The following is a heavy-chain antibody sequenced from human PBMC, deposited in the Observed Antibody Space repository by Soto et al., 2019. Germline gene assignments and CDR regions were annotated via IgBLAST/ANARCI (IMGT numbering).Heavy chain of an antibody. J-gene: IGHJ4*02. V-gene: IGHV3-23*01. CDR3: AKDKPGTTSFDY. D-gene: IGHD1-1*01. Sequence: SQTLSCAPAGFTISRDGMRRVRHAHGKRLACAPAIWERSDGTHCADSVKGRFTISRDTSKNTLYLQMNTLRAEDTAVYYCAKDKPGTTSFDYWGRGTLVTVSS. CDR1: GFTISRDG. CDR2: IWERSDGT.